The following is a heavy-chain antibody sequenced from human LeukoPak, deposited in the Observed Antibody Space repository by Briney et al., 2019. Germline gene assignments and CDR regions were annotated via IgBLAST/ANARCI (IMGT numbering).Heavy chain of an antibody. J-gene: IGHJ4*02. Sequence: PGGSLRLSCAASGFAFSSYGMHWVRQAPGKGLEWVAVIWYDGSNKYYADSVKGRFTISRDNSKNTLYLQMNSLRAEDTAAYYCARGYSSGWSGVDYWGQGTLVTVSS. CDR2: IWYDGSNK. CDR1: GFAFSSYG. CDR3: ARGYSSGWSGVDY. D-gene: IGHD6-19*01. V-gene: IGHV3-33*01.